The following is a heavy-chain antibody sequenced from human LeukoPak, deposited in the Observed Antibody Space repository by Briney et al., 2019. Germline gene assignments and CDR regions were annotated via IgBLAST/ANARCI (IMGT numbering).Heavy chain of an antibody. CDR3: ARGLQTVLRYFGRFDP. Sequence: SETLSLTCAVYGGSFSGYYWSWIRQPPGKGLEWIGEINHSGSTNYNPSLKSRVTISVDTSKNQFSLKLSSVTAADTAVYYCARGLQTVLRYFGRFDPWGQGTLVTVSS. CDR1: GGSFSGYY. CDR2: INHSGST. D-gene: IGHD3-9*01. V-gene: IGHV4-34*01. J-gene: IGHJ5*02.